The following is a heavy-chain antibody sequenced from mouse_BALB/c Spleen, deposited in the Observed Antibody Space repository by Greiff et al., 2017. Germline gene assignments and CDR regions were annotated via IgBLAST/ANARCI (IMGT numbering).Heavy chain of an antibody. J-gene: IGHJ4*01. V-gene: IGHV1S81*02. CDR2: INPSNGRT. CDR3: ARNRNYYAMDY. Sequence: VQLQQPGAELVKPGASVKLSCKASGYTFTSYWMHWVKQRPGQGLEWIGEINPSNGRTNYNEKFKSKATLTVDKSSSTAYMQLSSLTSEDSAVYYCARNRNYYAMDYWGQGTSVTVSS. CDR1: GYTFTSYW.